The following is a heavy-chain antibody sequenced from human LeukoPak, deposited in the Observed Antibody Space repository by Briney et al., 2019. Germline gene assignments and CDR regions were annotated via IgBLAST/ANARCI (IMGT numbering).Heavy chain of an antibody. D-gene: IGHD4-11*01. CDR3: ARDRVLYSNYEDYYYGMDV. CDR1: GGSISSGDYY. CDR2: IYYSGST. J-gene: IGHJ6*02. Sequence: SETLSLTCTVSGGSISSGDYYWSWIRQPPGKGLEWIGYIYYSGSTYYNPSLKSRVTISVDTSKNQFSLKLSSVTAADTAVYYCARDRVLYSNYEDYYYGMDVWGQGTTVTVSS. V-gene: IGHV4-30-4*01.